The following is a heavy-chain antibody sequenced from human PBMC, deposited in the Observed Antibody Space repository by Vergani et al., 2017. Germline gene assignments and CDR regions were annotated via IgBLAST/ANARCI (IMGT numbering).Heavy chain of an antibody. D-gene: IGHD6-19*01. V-gene: IGHV1-69*04. CDR3: ATVLPAVAGTQPYDY. CDR2: IIPILGIA. Sequence: QVQLVQSGAEVKKPGSSVKVSCKASGGTFSSYAISWVRQAPGQGLEWMGRIIPILGIANYAQKFQGRVTITADKSTSTAYMELSSLRSEDTAVYYCATVLPAVAGTQPYDYWGQGTLVTVSS. CDR1: GGTFSSYA. J-gene: IGHJ4*02.